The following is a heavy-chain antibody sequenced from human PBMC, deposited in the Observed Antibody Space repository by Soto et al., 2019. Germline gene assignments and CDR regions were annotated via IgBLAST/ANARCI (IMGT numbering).Heavy chain of an antibody. CDR1: GGSLSSSSYY. V-gene: IGHV4-39*01. J-gene: IGHJ4*02. D-gene: IGHD7-27*01. Sequence: SETLSLTCTVSGGSLSSSSYYWGWIRQPPGKGLEWIGSIYYSGSTYYNPSLKSRVTISVDTSKNQFSLKLSSVTAADTAVYYCARPPESGEYYFDYWGQGTLVTV. CDR3: ARPPESGEYYFDY. CDR2: IYYSGST.